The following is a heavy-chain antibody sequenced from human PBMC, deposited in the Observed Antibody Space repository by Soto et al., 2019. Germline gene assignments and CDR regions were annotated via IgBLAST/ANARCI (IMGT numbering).Heavy chain of an antibody. CDR1: GFTFSAYE. Sequence: EVQLVESGGGLVQPGGSLRLSCVASGFTFSAYEINWVRQAPGKGLEWVSYISSSGHTIYYADSVKGRFTISRDNAKKSLYLQMINLRAEDTAVYYCARESAVTTRPKVGDYYYAMDVWGQGTTVIVSS. D-gene: IGHD1-1*01. CDR2: ISSSGHTI. V-gene: IGHV3-48*03. CDR3: ARESAVTTRPKVGDYYYAMDV. J-gene: IGHJ6*02.